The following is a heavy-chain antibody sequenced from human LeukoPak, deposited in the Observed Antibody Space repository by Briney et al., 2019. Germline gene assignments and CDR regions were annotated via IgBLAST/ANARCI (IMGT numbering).Heavy chain of an antibody. CDR2: ISYDGSNK. CDR3: ARQRDRPAGAFDI. V-gene: IGHV3-30-3*01. CDR1: GFTFSSYA. D-gene: IGHD6-19*01. J-gene: IGHJ3*02. Sequence: PGGSLRLSCAASGFTFSSYAMHWVRQAPGKGLEWVAVISYDGSNKYYADSVKGRFTISRDNSKNTLYLQMNSLRAEDTAVYYCARQRDRPAGAFDIWGQGTMVTVSS.